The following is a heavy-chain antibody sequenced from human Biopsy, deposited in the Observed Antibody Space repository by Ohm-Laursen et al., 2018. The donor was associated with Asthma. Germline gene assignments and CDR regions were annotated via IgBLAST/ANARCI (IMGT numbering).Heavy chain of an antibody. V-gene: IGHV4-30-4*01. CDR2: IHYSGST. J-gene: IGHJ5*02. Sequence: SQTLSLTCTVSGASIKTDDHYWSWLRQPPGKDLEWFGFIHYSGSTSYNPSLKGGVTISVGTSKNQFSLKLSSVTAADTAVYYCARASVAASSNWFDPWGQGTLVTVSS. CDR1: GASIKTDDHY. CDR3: ARASVAASSNWFDP. D-gene: IGHD6-19*01.